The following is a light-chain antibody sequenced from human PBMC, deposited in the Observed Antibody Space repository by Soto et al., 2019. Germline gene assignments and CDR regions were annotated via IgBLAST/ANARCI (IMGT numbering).Light chain of an antibody. V-gene: IGLV4-69*01. Sequence: QLVLTQSPSASXSLGASVKLTCTLSSGHSSYAIAWHQQQPEKGPRYLMKLNSDGSHSKGDGIPDRFSGSSSGAERYLIISSLQSEDEADYYYQTWGTGIHVFGTGTKLTVL. CDR1: SGHSSYA. CDR3: QTWGTGIHV. J-gene: IGLJ1*01. CDR2: LNSDGSH.